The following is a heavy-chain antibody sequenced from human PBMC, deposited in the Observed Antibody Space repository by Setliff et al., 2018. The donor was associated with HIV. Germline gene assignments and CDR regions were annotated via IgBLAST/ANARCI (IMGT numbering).Heavy chain of an antibody. CDR1: EFTFSSYN. V-gene: IGHV3-23*01. CDR3: AKTLPTLYPPHDYYFAMDV. Sequence: GGSLRLSCAASEFTFSSYNMNWVRQAPGKGLEWVSGISGSGDSTFYADSLKGRFTISRDNSKNTLYLQMNSLRAEDTAVYYCAKTLPTLYPPHDYYFAMDVWGQGTTVTVSS. D-gene: IGHD2-15*01. J-gene: IGHJ6*02. CDR2: ISGSGDST.